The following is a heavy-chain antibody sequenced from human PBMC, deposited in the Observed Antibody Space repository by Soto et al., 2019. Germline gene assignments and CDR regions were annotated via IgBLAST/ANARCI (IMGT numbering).Heavy chain of an antibody. CDR2: IYVTGAV. CDR1: GASLNSGNYC. V-gene: IGHV4-31*03. D-gene: IGHD2-21*01. J-gene: IGHJ5*02. Sequence: SETLSLTCSVSGASLNSGNYCFIWIRRFPGKGLELIGHIYVTGAVDYNPSLRDRITISQDTSERQFSLNLRLVTAADTAVYYCARLRIATNNYKWFDPWGQGTLVTVSS. CDR3: ARLRIATNNYKWFDP.